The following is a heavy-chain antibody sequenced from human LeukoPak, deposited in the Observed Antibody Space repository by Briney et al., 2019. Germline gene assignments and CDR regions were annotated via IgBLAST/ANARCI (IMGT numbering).Heavy chain of an antibody. CDR2: INHSGST. CDR3: ARAGRITIFGVVIRHPYYFDY. V-gene: IGHV4-34*01. Sequence: SETLSLTCAVYGGSFSGYYWSWIRQPPGKGLEWIGEINHSGSTNYNPSLKSRVTISVDTSKNQFSLKLSSVTAADTAVYYCARAGRITIFGVVIRHPYYFDYWGQGTLVTVSS. J-gene: IGHJ4*02. D-gene: IGHD3-3*01. CDR1: GGSFSGYY.